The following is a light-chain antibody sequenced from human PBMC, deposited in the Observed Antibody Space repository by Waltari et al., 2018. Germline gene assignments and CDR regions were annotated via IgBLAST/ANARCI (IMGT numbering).Light chain of an antibody. CDR3: QQSGSSPYT. J-gene: IGKJ2*01. Sequence: EIVLTQSPGTLSLSPGERATLSCRASQILSNNNLAWYQQKRGQAPRHLVFDASRRATGISDKLSGRGSVTDFTLTISRLEPEDIAVYYCQQSGSSPYTFGQGTKREIK. CDR2: DAS. V-gene: IGKV3-20*01. CDR1: QILSNNN.